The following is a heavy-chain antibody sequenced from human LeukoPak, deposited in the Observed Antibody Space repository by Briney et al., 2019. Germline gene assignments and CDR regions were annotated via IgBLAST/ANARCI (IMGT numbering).Heavy chain of an antibody. D-gene: IGHD6-13*01. Sequence: SETLSLTCTVSGPSISSYYWNWIRQPPGKELEWIGYVYYSGITSYNPSLKSRVTMSVDTSKNQFSLELSSVTAADTAVYYCARYAATVNYYYYNYMDVWGKGTTVIVSS. V-gene: IGHV4-59*01. CDR2: VYYSGIT. CDR3: ARYAATVNYYYYNYMDV. CDR1: GPSISSYY. J-gene: IGHJ6*03.